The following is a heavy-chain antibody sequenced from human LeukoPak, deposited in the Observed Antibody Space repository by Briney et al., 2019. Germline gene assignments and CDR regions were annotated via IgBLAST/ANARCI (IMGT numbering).Heavy chain of an antibody. CDR2: IYTSGST. V-gene: IGHV4-61*02. Sequence: PSETQSLTCTVSGGSISSGSYYWSWIRQPAGRGLEWIGRIYTSGSTNYNPSLKSRVTITVDTSKNQFSLKLSSVTAADTAVYYCARDGYNIKGWYFDLWGRGTLVTVSS. D-gene: IGHD5-24*01. CDR1: GGSISSGSYY. CDR3: ARDGYNIKGWYFDL. J-gene: IGHJ2*01.